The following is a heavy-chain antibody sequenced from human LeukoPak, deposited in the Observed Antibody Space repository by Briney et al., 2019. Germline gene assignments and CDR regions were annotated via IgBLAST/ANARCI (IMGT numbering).Heavy chain of an antibody. CDR3: ARDRYASGSYYNPNNCFDP. V-gene: IGHV1-46*01. Sequence: GASVKVSCKASGYTFTSYYMHWVRQAPGQGLKWMGIINPSGGSTSYAQKFQGRVTMTRDMSTSTVYMDLSSLRSEDTAVYYCARDRYASGSYYNPNNCFDPWGQGTLVTVSS. J-gene: IGHJ5*02. CDR1: GYTFTSYY. CDR2: INPSGGST. D-gene: IGHD3-10*01.